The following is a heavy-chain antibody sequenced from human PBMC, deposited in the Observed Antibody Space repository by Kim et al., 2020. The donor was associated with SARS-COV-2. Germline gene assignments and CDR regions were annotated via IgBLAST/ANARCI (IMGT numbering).Heavy chain of an antibody. CDR3: AKDHQTHTYYDFWNGYYPATDCYCYGMDV. V-gene: IGHV3-9*01. Sequence: GGSLRLSCAASGFTFGDYAMHWVRQAPGKGLDWVSGISLNSGSIVYADSVKGRFTISRDNAKNSLYLQMNSLRAEDTALYYCAKDHQTHTYYDFWNGYYPATDCYCYGMDVWGQGTTGTVSS. J-gene: IGHJ6*02. D-gene: IGHD3-3*01. CDR2: ISLNSGSI. CDR1: GFTFGDYA.